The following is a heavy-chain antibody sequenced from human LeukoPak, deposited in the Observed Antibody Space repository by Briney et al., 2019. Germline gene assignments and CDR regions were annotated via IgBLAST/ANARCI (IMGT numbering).Heavy chain of an antibody. CDR3: AKDYEASTSWREFFDF. CDR1: GFTFSSYW. D-gene: IGHD6-13*01. Sequence: PGGSLRLSCAASGFTFSSYWMSWVRQAPGKGLEWVSAISGDGVSTYYADSVKGLFTISRDNSKSTVYLQMSSLRAEDTAIYYCAKDYEASTSWREFFDFWGQGTLVTVSS. CDR2: ISGDGVST. J-gene: IGHJ4*02. V-gene: IGHV3-23*01.